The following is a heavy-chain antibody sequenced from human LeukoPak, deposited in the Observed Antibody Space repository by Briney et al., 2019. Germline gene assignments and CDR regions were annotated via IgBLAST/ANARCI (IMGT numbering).Heavy chain of an antibody. V-gene: IGHV4-59*01. J-gene: IGHJ3*02. CDR3: ARDRPAYSSSGNAFDI. CDR1: GGSISGYY. D-gene: IGHD6-6*01. Sequence: SETLSLTCTVPGGSISGYYWSWIRQPPGKGLEWIGYIYYSGSTNYNPSLKSRVTISVDTSKNQFSLKLSSVTAADTAVYYCARDRPAYSSSGNAFDIWGQGTMVTVSS. CDR2: IYYSGST.